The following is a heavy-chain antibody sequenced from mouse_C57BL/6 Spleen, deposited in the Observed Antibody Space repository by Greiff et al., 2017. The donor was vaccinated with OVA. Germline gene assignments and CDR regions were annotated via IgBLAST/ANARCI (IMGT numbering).Heavy chain of an antibody. D-gene: IGHD2-1*01. J-gene: IGHJ4*01. CDR3: ARRGKDYAMDY. CDR2: ISSGSSTI. CDR1: GFTFSDYG. Sequence: EVQLVESGGGLVKPGGSLKLSCAASGFTFSDYGMHWVRQAPEKGLEWVAYISSGSSTIYYADTVKGRFTISRDNAKNTLFLQMTSLRAEDTAMYYGARRGKDYAMDYWGQGTSVTVSS. V-gene: IGHV5-17*01.